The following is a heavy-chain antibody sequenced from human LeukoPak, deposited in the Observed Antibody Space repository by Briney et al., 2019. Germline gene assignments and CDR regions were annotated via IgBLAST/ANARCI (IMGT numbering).Heavy chain of an antibody. V-gene: IGHV1-2*02. CDR3: ARGEVLGYDSSGYYSAY. CDR2: INPNSGGT. J-gene: IGHJ4*02. Sequence: ASVKVSCKASGYTFTGYYMHWVRQAPGQGLEWMGWINPNSGGTNYAQKFQGRFTMTRDTSISTAYMELSRLRSDDTAVYYCARGEVLGYDSSGYYSAYWGQGTLVTVSS. D-gene: IGHD3-22*01. CDR1: GYTFTGYY.